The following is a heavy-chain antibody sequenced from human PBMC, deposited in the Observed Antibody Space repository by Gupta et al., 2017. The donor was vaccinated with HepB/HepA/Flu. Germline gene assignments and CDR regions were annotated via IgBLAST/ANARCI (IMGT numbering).Heavy chain of an antibody. CDR3: ARDLRWLQRDYYYGMDV. D-gene: IGHD5-18*01. J-gene: IGHJ6*02. V-gene: IGHV3-30-3*01. CDR1: GFTFSSYA. CDR2: ISYDGSNK. Sequence: QVQLVESGGGVVQPGRSLRLSCAASGFTFSSYAMHWVRQAPGKGLEWVAVISYDGSNKYYADSVKGRVTISRDNSKNTLYLQMNSLRAEDTAVYYCARDLRWLQRDYYYGMDVWGQGTTVTVSS.